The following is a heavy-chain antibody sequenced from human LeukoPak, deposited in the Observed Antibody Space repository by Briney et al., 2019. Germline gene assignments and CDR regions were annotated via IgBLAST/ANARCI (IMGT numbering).Heavy chain of an antibody. CDR2: ISPYNGNT. J-gene: IGHJ5*02. CDR1: GYTFTSYG. D-gene: IGHD6-19*01. Sequence: GASVKVSCKASGYTFTSYGISWVRQAPGQGLEWMGWISPYNGNTNHAHKVQGRVTMTTDTATSTAYMELRSLRSDDTAVYYCARPWRRGAGQWFDPWGQGTLVTVSS. CDR3: ARPWRRGAGQWFDP. V-gene: IGHV1-18*01.